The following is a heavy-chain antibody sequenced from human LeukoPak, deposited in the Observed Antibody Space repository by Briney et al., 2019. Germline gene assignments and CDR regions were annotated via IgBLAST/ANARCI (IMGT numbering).Heavy chain of an antibody. D-gene: IGHD5-12*01. CDR3: ARNKWLRSLDYYYYYGMDV. J-gene: IGHJ6*02. CDR1: GYTFTSYY. CDR2: INPSGGST. V-gene: IGHV1-46*01. Sequence: ASVKVSCKASGYTFTSYYMHWVRQAPGQGLEWMEIINPSGGSTSYAQKFQGRVTMTRDTSTSTVYMELSSLRSEDTAVYYCARNKWLRSLDYYYYYGMDVWGQGTTVTVSS.